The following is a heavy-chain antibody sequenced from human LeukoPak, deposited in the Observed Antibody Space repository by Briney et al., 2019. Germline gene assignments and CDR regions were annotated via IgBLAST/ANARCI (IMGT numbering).Heavy chain of an antibody. CDR3: GRELDGSVDY. D-gene: IGHD3-10*01. CDR2: ISGSGGST. V-gene: IGHV3-23*01. Sequence: PGGSLRLSCAASGFTFSSYAMSWVRQAPGKGLEWVSAISGSGGSTYYADSVKGRFTISRENAKNSLFLQMSSLRADDTAVYYCGRELDGSVDYWGQGTLVTVSS. J-gene: IGHJ4*02. CDR1: GFTFSSYA.